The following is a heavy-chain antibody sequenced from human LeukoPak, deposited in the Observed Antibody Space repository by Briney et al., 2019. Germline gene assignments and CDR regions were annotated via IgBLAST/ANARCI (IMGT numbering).Heavy chain of an antibody. CDR3: AREDYYDSSGYGY. D-gene: IGHD3-22*01. CDR1: GDTFSNHP. CDR2: IIPIFNSL. V-gene: IGHV1-69*06. Sequence: GASVKVSCKASGDTFSNHPINWVRQAPGQGLEWLGMIIPIFNSLKYAEKFQGRLTITADKATTTAYLELSSLESDDTAVYYCAREDYYDSSGYGYWGQGTLVTVSS. J-gene: IGHJ4*02.